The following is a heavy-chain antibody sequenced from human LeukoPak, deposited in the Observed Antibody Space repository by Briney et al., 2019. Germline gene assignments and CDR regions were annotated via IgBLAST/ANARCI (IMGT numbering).Heavy chain of an antibody. CDR1: GFTFSSYS. CDR2: ISSSSSTI. Sequence: PGGSLRLSCAASGFTFSSYSMNWVRQAPGKGLEWVSYISSSSSTIYYADSVKGRFTISRDNAKNSLYLQMNSLRAEDTAVYYCARVGAAAGPPDGLYWGQGTLVTVSS. D-gene: IGHD6-13*01. V-gene: IGHV3-48*01. J-gene: IGHJ4*02. CDR3: ARVGAAAGPPDGLY.